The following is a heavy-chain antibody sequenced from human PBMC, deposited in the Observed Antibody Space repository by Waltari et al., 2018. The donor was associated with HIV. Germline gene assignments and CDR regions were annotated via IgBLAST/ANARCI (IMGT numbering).Heavy chain of an antibody. CDR3: ASPFYSDSTTYYYGLDD. Sequence: QVQLVESGGGVVQPGRSRRLSCAASGFTFSSFGMHWVRQAPGKGLEWVAVISNDGSSKYYADSVKGRFTISRDNSKNTLYLHMNSLRAEDTAVYYCASPFYSDSTTYYYGLDDWGQGTLVTVSS. J-gene: IGHJ4*02. CDR1: GFTFSSFG. V-gene: IGHV3-30-3*01. CDR2: ISNDGSSK. D-gene: IGHD3-22*01.